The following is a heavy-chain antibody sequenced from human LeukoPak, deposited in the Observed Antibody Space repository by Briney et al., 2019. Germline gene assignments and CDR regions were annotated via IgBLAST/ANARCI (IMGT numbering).Heavy chain of an antibody. Sequence: GGSLRLSCAASGFTFSDYVMTWVRQAPGKGLEWVSTIDYNGDNTPYADSVRDRSTISRDNSKSTLFLQMNSLRAEDTAVYYCAKRDYYYYGMDVWGQGTTVTVSS. CDR2: IDYNGDNT. CDR1: GFTFSDYV. V-gene: IGHV3-23*01. CDR3: AKRDYYYYGMDV. J-gene: IGHJ6*02.